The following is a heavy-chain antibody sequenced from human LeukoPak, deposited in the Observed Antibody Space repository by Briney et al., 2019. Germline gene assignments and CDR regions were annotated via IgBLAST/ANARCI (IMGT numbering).Heavy chain of an antibody. J-gene: IGHJ4*02. Sequence: PSETLSLTCAVYGGSFSGYYWSWIRQPPGKGLEWIGEINHSGSTNYNPSLKSRVTISVDTSKNQFSLKLRSVTAADTAVYFCAREGSMTSRPFVSNDYWGQGTLVTVSS. D-gene: IGHD6-6*01. CDR3: AREGSMTSRPFVSNDY. CDR2: INHSGST. CDR1: GGSFSGYY. V-gene: IGHV4-34*01.